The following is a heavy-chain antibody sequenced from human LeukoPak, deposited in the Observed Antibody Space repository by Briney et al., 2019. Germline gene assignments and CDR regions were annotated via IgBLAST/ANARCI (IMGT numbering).Heavy chain of an antibody. CDR1: GFTFSSYA. J-gene: IGHJ6*01. CDR3: ARAVSLSPRGYMDV. V-gene: IGHV3-64*01. Sequence: GGSLRLSCVTSGFTFSSYAMHWVRQAPGKGLEYISSINSNGGETHYATSVKGRFTISRDKSKNTVYLQMGSLRGEDMAVYYCARAVSLSPRGYMDVWGQGAMVTVSS. CDR2: INSNGGET. D-gene: IGHD3-10*01.